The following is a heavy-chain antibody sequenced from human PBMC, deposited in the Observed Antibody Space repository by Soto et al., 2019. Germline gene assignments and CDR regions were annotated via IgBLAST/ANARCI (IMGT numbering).Heavy chain of an antibody. V-gene: IGHV3-7*01. CDR2: IRGDGGKI. CDR3: ARDFYGGYTYGPGDY. CDR1: GFMFRAYW. D-gene: IGHD5-18*01. Sequence: VSLRLSCAASGFMFRAYWMSWVRQAPGKGLEWVANIRGDGGKIYYVDSVKGRFTISRDNAKRSLYLQMNSLRAEDTAVYYCARDFYGGYTYGPGDYWGQGALVTVSS. J-gene: IGHJ4*02.